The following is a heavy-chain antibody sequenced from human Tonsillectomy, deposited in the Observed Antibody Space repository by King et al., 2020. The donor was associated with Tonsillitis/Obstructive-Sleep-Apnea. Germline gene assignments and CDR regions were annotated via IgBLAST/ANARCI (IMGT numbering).Heavy chain of an antibody. D-gene: IGHD6-19*01. CDR3: ARDTIAVAEYYFDY. V-gene: IGHV3-30*04. J-gene: IGHJ4*02. CDR2: ISYDGSNK. Sequence: VQLVESGGGMVQPGRSLRLSCAASGFTFSSYAMHWVRQAPGKGLEWVAVISYDGSNKYYADSVKGRFTISRDNSKNTLYLQMNSLRAEDTAVYYCARDTIAVAEYYFDYWGQGTLVTVSS. CDR1: GFTFSSYA.